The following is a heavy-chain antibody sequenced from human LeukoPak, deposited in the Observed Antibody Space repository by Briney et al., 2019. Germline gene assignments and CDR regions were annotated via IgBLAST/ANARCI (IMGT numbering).Heavy chain of an antibody. Sequence: GGSLRLSCVASGFSFSNHGMHWVRQAPGKGLEWVSVIARDGGAKFYADSVKGRFTLSRDNSKNMFFLQMNFLTVEDTAIYYCSREATWGQWYFDHWGQGTPVTVSS. J-gene: IGHJ4*02. V-gene: IGHV3-30*03. CDR3: SREATWGQWYFDH. CDR2: IARDGGAK. D-gene: IGHD7-27*01. CDR1: GFSFSNHG.